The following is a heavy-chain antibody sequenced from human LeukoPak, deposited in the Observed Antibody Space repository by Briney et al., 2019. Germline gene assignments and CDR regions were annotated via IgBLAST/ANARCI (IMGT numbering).Heavy chain of an antibody. V-gene: IGHV3-23*01. CDR3: ANHRSAFEF. CDR2: ISGSATGHIT. J-gene: IGHJ5*01. CDR1: GLPFSTYG. Sequence: GGSLRFSCAASGLPFSTYGMSWVRQSRGKGLEWVSAISGSATGHITNYADSVKGRFTISRDNDKNTLYLQMNSLRVEDTAVYYCANHRSAFEFWGHGTLVTVSS.